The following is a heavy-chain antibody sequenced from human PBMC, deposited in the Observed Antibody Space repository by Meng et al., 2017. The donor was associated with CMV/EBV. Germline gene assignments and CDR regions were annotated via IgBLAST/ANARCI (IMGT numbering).Heavy chain of an antibody. CDR1: GGSISSYY. CDR3: ARTGVVGWFDP. D-gene: IGHD2-21*01. Sequence: QVQLRQWGAGLLKPSETLSLTCAVYGGSISSYYWSWIRQPAGKGLEWIGRIYTSGSTNYNPSLKSRVTMSVDTSKNQFSLKLSSVTAADTAVHYCARTGVVGWFDPWGQGTLVTVSS. V-gene: IGHV4-59*10. J-gene: IGHJ5*02. CDR2: IYTSGST.